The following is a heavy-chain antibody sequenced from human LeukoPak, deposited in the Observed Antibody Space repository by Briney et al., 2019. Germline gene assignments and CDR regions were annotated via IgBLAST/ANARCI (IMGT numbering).Heavy chain of an antibody. CDR1: GXXXXXYA. V-gene: IGHV3-23*01. CDR3: AKDPYYYGSGSYYPADY. Sequence: SGXXXXXYAMSWVRQAPGKGLEWVSAISGSGGSTYYADSVKGRFTISRDNSKDTLYLQMNSLRAEDTAVYYCAKDPYYYGSGSYYPADYWGQGTLVTVSS. J-gene: IGHJ4*02. CDR2: ISGSGGST. D-gene: IGHD3-10*01.